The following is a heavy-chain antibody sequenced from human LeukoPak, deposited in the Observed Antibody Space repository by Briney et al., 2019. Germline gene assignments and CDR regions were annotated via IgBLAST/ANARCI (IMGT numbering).Heavy chain of an antibody. CDR2: ISWNSGHI. J-gene: IGHJ6*02. CDR3: ARSYDYIWGGDGMDV. CDR1: GFTFEHYA. Sequence: GGSLRLSCAASGFTFEHYAIHWVRQAPGKGLEWVSGISWNSGHIGYADSVKGRFTISRDNSKNTLYLQINSLRAEDTAVYFCARSYDYIWGGDGMDVWGQGATVTVSS. V-gene: IGHV3-9*01. D-gene: IGHD3-16*01.